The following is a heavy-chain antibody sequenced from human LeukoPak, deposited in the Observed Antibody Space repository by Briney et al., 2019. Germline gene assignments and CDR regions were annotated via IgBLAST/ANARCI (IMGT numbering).Heavy chain of an antibody. D-gene: IGHD3-10*01. CDR3: ARRGGGSGNWYYYYGMDV. Sequence: GESLKISCKGPGYSFTSYWIGWVRQVPGKRLELSGIIYPGDSDTRYSPSFQGQVTISADKSISTAYLQWSSLKASDTAMYYRARRGGGSGNWYYYYGMDVWGQGTTVTVSS. J-gene: IGHJ6*02. CDR2: IYPGDSDT. CDR1: GYSFTSYW. V-gene: IGHV5-51*01.